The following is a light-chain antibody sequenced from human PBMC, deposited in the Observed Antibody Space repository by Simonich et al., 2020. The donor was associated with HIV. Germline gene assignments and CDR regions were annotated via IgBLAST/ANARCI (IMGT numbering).Light chain of an antibody. CDR1: QSVSSN. Sequence: EIVMTQSPATLSVSPGERATLPCRASQSVSSNLAWYQQKLGQAPRLLIYGTSTRATGIPARFSGSGSGTDVTLTISSLQPEDVATYYCQKYNSAPFTFGQGTRLEIK. CDR2: GTS. V-gene: IGKV3-15*01. J-gene: IGKJ5*01. CDR3: QKYNSAPFT.